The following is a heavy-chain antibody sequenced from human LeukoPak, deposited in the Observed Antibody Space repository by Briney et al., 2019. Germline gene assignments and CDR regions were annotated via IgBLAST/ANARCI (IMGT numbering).Heavy chain of an antibody. D-gene: IGHD6-13*01. CDR3: ARTLNSSSWYASLGY. CDR2: IWYDGSNK. V-gene: IGHV3-33*01. Sequence: PGGSLRLSCAASGFTFSSYGMHWVRQAPGKGLEWAAVIWYDGSNKYYADSVKGRFTISRDNSKNMLYLQMNSLRAEDTAVYYCARTLNSSSWYASLGYWGQGTLVTVSS. CDR1: GFTFSSYG. J-gene: IGHJ4*02.